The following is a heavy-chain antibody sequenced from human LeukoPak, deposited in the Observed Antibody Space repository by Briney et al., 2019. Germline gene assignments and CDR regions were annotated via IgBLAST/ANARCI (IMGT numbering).Heavy chain of an antibody. CDR2: VSGNGADT. J-gene: IGHJ3*02. V-gene: IGHV3-23*01. D-gene: IGHD1-1*01. CDR1: GFTFSTNA. CDR3: AKELIIQPTGTVAFDI. Sequence: GGSLRLSCAASGFTFSTNAMSWVRQAPGKGLEWVSAVSGNGADTYYAGSVKGRFTISRDNSKNTLYLQMNSLRAEDTAVYFCAKELIIQPTGTVAFDIWGQGTMVTVSS.